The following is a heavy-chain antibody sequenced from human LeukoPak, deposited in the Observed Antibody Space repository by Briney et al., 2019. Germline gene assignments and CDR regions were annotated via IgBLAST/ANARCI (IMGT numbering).Heavy chain of an antibody. J-gene: IGHJ5*02. V-gene: IGHV4-31*03. CDR3: ARDHEGGGSCWFDP. CDR1: GGSISSGGYY. Sequence: PSQTLSLTCTVSGGSISSGGYYWSWIRQHPGTGLEWLGYIYYSGSTYYNPSLKSRVTISVDTSKNQFSLKLSSVTAADTAVYYCARDHEGGGSCWFDPWGQGTLVTVSS. D-gene: IGHD2-15*01. CDR2: IYYSGST.